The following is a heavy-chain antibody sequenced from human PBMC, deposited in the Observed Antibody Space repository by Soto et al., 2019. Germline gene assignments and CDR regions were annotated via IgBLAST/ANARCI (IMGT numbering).Heavy chain of an antibody. D-gene: IGHD3-3*01. Sequence: QLQLMQSGGEAKNPGASVKVSCEASGYSFRTYAISWLRQAPGQGLEWMGLITPNNGYTNYAQKFQGRLILTTDIPSSTAYMDLTSLRYYDTAMYCCGTSYDSGFDPWGQGTLVSVS. CDR3: GTSYDSGFDP. V-gene: IGHV1-18*01. CDR2: ITPNNGYT. J-gene: IGHJ5*02. CDR1: GYSFRTYA.